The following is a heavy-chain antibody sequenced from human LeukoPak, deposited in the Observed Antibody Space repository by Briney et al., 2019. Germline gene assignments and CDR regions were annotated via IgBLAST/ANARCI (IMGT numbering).Heavy chain of an antibody. V-gene: IGHV1-18*01. CDR1: GYTFTSYG. CDR2: ISAYNGNT. J-gene: IGHJ4*02. Sequence: ASVKVSCKASGYTFTSYGISWVRQAPGQGLEWMGWISAYNGNTNYAQKLQGRVTMTTDTSTSTAYMELSRLRSDDTAVYYCARPAGLFSSWLRFDYWGQGTLVTVSS. CDR3: ARPAGLFSSWLRFDY. D-gene: IGHD6-13*01.